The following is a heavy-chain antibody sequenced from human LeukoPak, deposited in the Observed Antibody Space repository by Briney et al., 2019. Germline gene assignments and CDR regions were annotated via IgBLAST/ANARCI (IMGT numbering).Heavy chain of an antibody. Sequence: PGGSLRLSCAASGFTFSDYYMSWIRQAPGKGLEWVSYISSSGSTIYYADSVKGRFTISRDNAKNSLYLQMNSLRAEDTAVYYCARYCRRVRGVVRATFDYWGQGTLVTVSS. CDR3: ARYCRRVRGVVRATFDY. D-gene: IGHD3-10*01. CDR2: ISSSGSTI. J-gene: IGHJ4*02. V-gene: IGHV3-11*01. CDR1: GFTFSDYY.